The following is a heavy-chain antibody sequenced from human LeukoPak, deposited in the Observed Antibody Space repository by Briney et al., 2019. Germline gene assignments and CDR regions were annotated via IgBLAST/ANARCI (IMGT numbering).Heavy chain of an antibody. Sequence: GASVKVSCKASGYTFTKYGINWVRQAPGQGLEWMGWISAYNGNTNYAQKFQGRVTMTRDTSTTTAYMQLRSLRSDDTALYYCARAEVGVTVVPIPLTHFQHWGQGTLVTVSS. V-gene: IGHV1-18*01. D-gene: IGHD2-2*01. J-gene: IGHJ1*01. CDR3: ARAEVGVTVVPIPLTHFQH. CDR1: GYTFTKYG. CDR2: ISAYNGNT.